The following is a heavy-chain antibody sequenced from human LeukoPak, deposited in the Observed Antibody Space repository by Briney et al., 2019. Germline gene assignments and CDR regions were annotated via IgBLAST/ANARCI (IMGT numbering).Heavy chain of an antibody. CDR2: IGGEDGTA. J-gene: IGHJ4*02. D-gene: IGHD1-26*01. Sequence: GGSLRLSCSASGFSFRTLAMHWVRQAPGRGLEYLAVIGGEDGTAYFADSVKGRFTVSRDISKNTLYLQMTRLRPEDTAVYYCVRDLWGFDYWGQGTLVTFAS. V-gene: IGHV3-64D*06. CDR3: VRDLWGFDY. CDR1: GFSFRTLA.